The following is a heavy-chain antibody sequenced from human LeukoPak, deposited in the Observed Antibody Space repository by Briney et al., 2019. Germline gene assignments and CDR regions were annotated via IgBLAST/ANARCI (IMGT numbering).Heavy chain of an antibody. D-gene: IGHD1-14*01. CDR3: GRDRTLIYY. J-gene: IGHJ4*02. CDR2: IKEDGSEI. CDR1: GFTVSSYW. V-gene: IGHV3-7*01. Sequence: GTLRLTCADSGFTVSSYWMNWVRPAPGMGLEWVANIKEDGSEIYHVYSVKGRFTISRDNAKNSLYLQMNSLRAEDTAIYYCGRDRTLIYYWGQGTLVTVSS.